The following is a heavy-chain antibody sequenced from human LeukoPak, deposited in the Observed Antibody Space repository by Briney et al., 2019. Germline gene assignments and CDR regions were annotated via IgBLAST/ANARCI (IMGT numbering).Heavy chain of an antibody. CDR1: GFTVSSNY. CDR3: ARDQYQYYYGMDV. J-gene: IGHJ6*02. D-gene: IGHD2-2*01. CDR2: IYSGGST. Sequence: GGSLRLSCAASGFTVSSNYMSWVRQAPGKGLEWVSVIYSGGSTYYADSVKGRFTISRDNSKNTLYLQMNSLRAEDTAVYYCARDQYQYYYGMDVWGQGTTVTVSS. V-gene: IGHV3-53*01.